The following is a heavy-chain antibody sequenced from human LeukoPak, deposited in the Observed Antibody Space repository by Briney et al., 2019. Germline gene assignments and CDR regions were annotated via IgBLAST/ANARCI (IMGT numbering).Heavy chain of an antibody. CDR2: ISGSGGST. CDR3: AKVPVRGVIITNFDY. D-gene: IGHD3-10*02. J-gene: IGHJ4*02. Sequence: PGGSLRLSCAASGFTVSDNYMSWVRQAPGKGLEWVSSISGSGGSTFYADSVKGRFTISRDNSKDTLYLQMSSLRADDTAVYYCAKVPVRGVIITNFDYWGQGTLVTVSS. CDR1: GFTVSDNY. V-gene: IGHV3-23*01.